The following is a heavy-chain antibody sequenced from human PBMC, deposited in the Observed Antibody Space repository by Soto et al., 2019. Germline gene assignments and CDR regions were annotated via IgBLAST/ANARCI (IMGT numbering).Heavy chain of an antibody. CDR2: IRAYNGNT. J-gene: IGHJ4*02. Sequence: ASVMVSCKASAYTFTTYGSTSVRRARGEGREWMGWIRAYNGNTNYEQQLKGRVPMTTDTSTSTAYMELRSLRSDETAVYYCARDYSGYDYVEVYWGKGTLVTVS. CDR1: AYTFTTYG. V-gene: IGHV1-18*01. CDR3: ARDYSGYDYVEVY. D-gene: IGHD5-12*01.